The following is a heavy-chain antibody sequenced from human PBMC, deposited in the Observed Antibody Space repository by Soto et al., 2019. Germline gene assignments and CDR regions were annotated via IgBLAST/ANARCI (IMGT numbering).Heavy chain of an antibody. CDR3: ATQALHDSRWSP. V-gene: IGHV5-51*01. CDR1: GHSFTNFW. CDR2: IYLGDSDT. D-gene: IGHD6-13*01. J-gene: IGHJ5*02. Sequence: GESLKISCKGSGHSFTNFWIGWVRQMPGKGLEWMGIIYLGDSDTRYGPSFQGQVTISADKSISTAYLQWSSLKASDTAMYYCATQALHDSRWSPWGQGTLVTVSS.